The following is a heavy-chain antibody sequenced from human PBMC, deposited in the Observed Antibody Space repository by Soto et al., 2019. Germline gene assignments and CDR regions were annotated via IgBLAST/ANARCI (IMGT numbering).Heavy chain of an antibody. D-gene: IGHD5-18*01. J-gene: IGHJ3*02. CDR2: IDPSDSYT. Sequence: GESLKISCKGSGYSFTSYWISWVRQMPGKGLEWMGRIDPSDSYTNYSPSFQGHVTISADKSISTAYLQWSSLKASDTAMYYCVSGYSYGSVGAAFDIWGQGTMVTVSS. V-gene: IGHV5-10-1*01. CDR1: GYSFTSYW. CDR3: VSGYSYGSVGAAFDI.